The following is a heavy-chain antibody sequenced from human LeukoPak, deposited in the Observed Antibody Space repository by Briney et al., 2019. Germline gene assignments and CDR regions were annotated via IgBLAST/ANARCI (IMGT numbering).Heavy chain of an antibody. CDR1: GFTFSSYS. V-gene: IGHV3-48*01. D-gene: IGHD3-22*01. Sequence: GGSLRLSCAASGFTFSSYSMNWVRQAPGKGLEWVSYISSSSSTIYYADSVKGRFTISRDNAKNSLYLQMNSLRAEDTAVYYCARDRYYYDSSDVWGKGTTVTVSS. J-gene: IGHJ6*04. CDR2: ISSSSSTI. CDR3: ARDRYYYDSSDV.